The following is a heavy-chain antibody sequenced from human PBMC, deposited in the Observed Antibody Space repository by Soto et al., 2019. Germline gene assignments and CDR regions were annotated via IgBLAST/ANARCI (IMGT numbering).Heavy chain of an antibody. CDR3: ARGSSYYYDSSGYYRTEYFQH. Sequence: SETLSLTCTVSGGSISSYYWSWIRQPPGKGLEWIGCIYYSGSTNYNPSLKSRVTISVETSKNQFSLKLSSVTAADTAVYYCARGSSYYYDSSGYYRTEYFQHWGQGTLVTVSS. CDR1: GGSISSYY. J-gene: IGHJ1*01. D-gene: IGHD3-22*01. CDR2: IYYSGST. V-gene: IGHV4-59*01.